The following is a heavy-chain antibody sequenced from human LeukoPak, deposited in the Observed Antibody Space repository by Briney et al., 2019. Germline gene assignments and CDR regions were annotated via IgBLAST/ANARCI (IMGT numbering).Heavy chain of an antibody. CDR3: ARRATITIFSWFDP. D-gene: IGHD3-3*01. CDR1: GYTLTELS. CDR2: FDPEDGET. V-gene: IGHV1-24*01. J-gene: IGHJ5*02. Sequence: GASVKVSCKVSGYTLTELSMHWVRQAPGKGLEWMGGFDPEDGETIYAQKFQGRVTMTEDTSTDTAYMELSSLRSEDTAVYYCARRATITIFSWFDPWGQGTLVTVSS.